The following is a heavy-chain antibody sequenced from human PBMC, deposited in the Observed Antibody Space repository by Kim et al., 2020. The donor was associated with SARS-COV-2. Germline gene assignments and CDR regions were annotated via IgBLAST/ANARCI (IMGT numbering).Heavy chain of an antibody. J-gene: IGHJ3*02. Sequence: LKSRLTISVDTSKNQFSLKLSSVTAADTAVYYCARRYYDSSGYSYDAFDIWGQGTMVTVSS. D-gene: IGHD3-22*01. V-gene: IGHV4-59*08. CDR3: ARRYYDSSGYSYDAFDI.